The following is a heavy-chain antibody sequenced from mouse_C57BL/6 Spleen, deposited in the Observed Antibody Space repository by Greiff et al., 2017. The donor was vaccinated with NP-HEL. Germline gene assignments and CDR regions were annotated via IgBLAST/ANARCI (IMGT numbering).Heavy chain of an antibody. J-gene: IGHJ2*01. CDR3: ASWGLRQMDY. V-gene: IGHV1-82*01. D-gene: IGHD2-4*01. CDR1: GYAFSSSW. Sequence: QVQLQQSGPELVKPGASVKISCKASGYAFSSSWMNWVKQRPGKGLEWIGRIYPGDGDTNYNGKFKGKATLTADKSSSTAYMQLSSLTSEDSAVYFCASWGLRQMDYWGKGTTLTVSS. CDR2: IYPGDGDT.